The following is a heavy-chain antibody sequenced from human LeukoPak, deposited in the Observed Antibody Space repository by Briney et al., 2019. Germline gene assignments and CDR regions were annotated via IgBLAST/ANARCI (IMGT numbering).Heavy chain of an antibody. J-gene: IGHJ5*02. CDR1: GGSFSGYY. CDR3: ARTYYYDREFDP. Sequence: SSETLSLTCAVYGGSFSGYYWSWIRQPPGKGLEWIGSIYHSGSTYYNPSLKSRVTISVDTSKNQFSLKLSSVTAADTAVYYCARTYYYDREFDPWGQGTLVTVSS. V-gene: IGHV4-34*01. CDR2: IYHSGST. D-gene: IGHD3-22*01.